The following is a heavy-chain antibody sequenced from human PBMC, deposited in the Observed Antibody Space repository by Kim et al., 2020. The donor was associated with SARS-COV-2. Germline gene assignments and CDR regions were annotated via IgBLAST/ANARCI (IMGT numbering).Heavy chain of an antibody. CDR2: IYYSGST. CDR1: GGSISSYY. Sequence: SETLSLTCTVSGGSISSYYWSWIRQPPGKGLEWIGYIYYSGSTNYNPSLKSRVTISVDTSKNQFSLKLSSVTAADTAVYYCARGRYCSSTSCYTKDRGAFDIWGQGTMVTVSS. V-gene: IGHV4-59*01. D-gene: IGHD2-2*02. J-gene: IGHJ3*02. CDR3: ARGRYCSSTSCYTKDRGAFDI.